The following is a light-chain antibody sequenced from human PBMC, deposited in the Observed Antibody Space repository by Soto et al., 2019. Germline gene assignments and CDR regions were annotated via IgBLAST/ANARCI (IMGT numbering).Light chain of an antibody. CDR2: DAS. CDR3: QQYNNWPPIT. V-gene: IGKV3D-15*01. Sequence: EIVMTQSPATLSVSPGERATLSCRASQSVSSDLAWYHQKPGQAPRLLIYDASSRATGIPDRFSGSGSGTDFTLTISSLQSEDFAVYYCQQYNNWPPITFGQGTRLEI. CDR1: QSVSSD. J-gene: IGKJ5*01.